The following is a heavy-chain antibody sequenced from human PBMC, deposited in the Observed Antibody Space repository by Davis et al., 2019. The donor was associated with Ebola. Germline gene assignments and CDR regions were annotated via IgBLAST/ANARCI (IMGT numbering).Heavy chain of an antibody. CDR1: GFTFSGSS. CDR3: TTRGFDF. Sequence: GGSLRLSCAASGFTFSGSSMQWVRQGPGKGLEWIGRIRTKANTYATAYAASVKGRFTVSRDDSENTAYLQMNSLKTEDTAVYFCTTRGFDFWGQGTLVTVSS. J-gene: IGHJ4*02. CDR2: IRTKANTYAT. D-gene: IGHD3-10*01. V-gene: IGHV3-73*01.